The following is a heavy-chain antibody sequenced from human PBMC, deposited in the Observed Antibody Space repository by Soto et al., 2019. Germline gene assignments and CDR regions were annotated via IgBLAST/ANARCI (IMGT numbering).Heavy chain of an antibody. Sequence: PGGSLRLSCAGSGFAFSTFDIHWVRQAPGKGLEWVSGIGTLSDTFYAASVQGRFTISRQNATNSVYLQMNSLRAGDTAFYYCARGRSFSYDSTPPPMFDPWGQGTLVTVSS. D-gene: IGHD3-10*01. CDR2: IGTLSDT. CDR1: GFAFSTFD. J-gene: IGHJ5*02. V-gene: IGHV3-13*01. CDR3: ARGRSFSYDSTPPPMFDP.